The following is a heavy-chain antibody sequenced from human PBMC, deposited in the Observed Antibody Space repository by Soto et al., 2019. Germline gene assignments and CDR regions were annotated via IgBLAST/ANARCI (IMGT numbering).Heavy chain of an antibody. CDR2: VKSKNDGGTT. D-gene: IGHD2-15*01. J-gene: IGHJ5*02. CDR3: TTDSYITTITVRFDYWGHGTLVTVSSGKGGARAVGYCSGGSCYAHNWFDP. V-gene: IGHV3-15*07. CDR1: GFTFSNAW. Sequence: GGSLRLSCAASGFTFSNAWINWVRQTPGRGLEWVGRVKSKNDGGTTDFAAPVKGRFAISRDDSNNMVYLEMNSLQTEDTAMYYCTTDSYITTITVRFDYWGHGTLVTVSSGKGGARAVGYCSGGSCYAHNWFDPWGQGTLVTVSS.